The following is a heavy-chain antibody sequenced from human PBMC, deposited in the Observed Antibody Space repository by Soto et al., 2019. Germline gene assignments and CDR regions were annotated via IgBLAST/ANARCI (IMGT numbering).Heavy chain of an antibody. CDR3: ASGGVCVFAAPTNPFDF. J-gene: IGHJ4*02. D-gene: IGHD3-10*01. Sequence: QVQLVQTGAEVKKPGASVKVSCKASGYTFTSYDINWVRQATGQGLEWMGWMNPNSGNTGYAQKFQGRVTMTRNTTXSXXYMELSSLRSEDTAVYYCASGGVCVFAAPTNPFDFWGQGTLVTVSS. CDR2: MNPNSGNT. V-gene: IGHV1-8*01. CDR1: GYTFTSYD.